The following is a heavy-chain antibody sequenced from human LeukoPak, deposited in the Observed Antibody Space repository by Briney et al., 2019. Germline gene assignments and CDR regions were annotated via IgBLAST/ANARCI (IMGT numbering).Heavy chain of an antibody. D-gene: IGHD4-17*01. CDR3: ARGSDYGDPFFDY. Sequence: GGSLRLSCAASGFTLRSYWMSWVRQAPGRGLEWVANIKQDGSEKYYVDSVKGRFTISRDNAKNSLYLQMNSLRAEDTAVYYCARGSDYGDPFFDYWGQGTLVTVSS. J-gene: IGHJ4*02. CDR1: GFTLRSYW. CDR2: IKQDGSEK. V-gene: IGHV3-7*02.